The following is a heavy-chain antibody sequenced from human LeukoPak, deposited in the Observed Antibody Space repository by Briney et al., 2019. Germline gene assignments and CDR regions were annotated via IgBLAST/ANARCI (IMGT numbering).Heavy chain of an antibody. CDR2: ISTYNGYT. CDR1: GYTFTNYG. D-gene: IGHD2/OR15-2a*01. Sequence: ASVKVSCKASGYTFTNYGISWVRQAPGQGLEWVGWISTYNGYTSYAQKFQGRATMTTDTSTSTAYMELRSLRSDDTAVYYCARADNNSWLDWFDPWGQGALVTVSS. J-gene: IGHJ5*02. V-gene: IGHV1-18*01. CDR3: ARADNNSWLDWFDP.